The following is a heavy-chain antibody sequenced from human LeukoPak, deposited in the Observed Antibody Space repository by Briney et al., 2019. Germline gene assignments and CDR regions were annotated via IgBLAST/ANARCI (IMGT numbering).Heavy chain of an antibody. J-gene: IGHJ3*02. D-gene: IGHD6-19*01. V-gene: IGHV3-23*01. Sequence: GGSLRLSCAASGFTFSSYAMSWVRQAPGKGLEWVSAISGSGGSTYYADSVKGRFTISRDNSKNTLYLQMNSLRAEDTAVYYCARVPWLVRGLLDAFDIWGQGTMVTVSS. CDR1: GFTFSSYA. CDR3: ARVPWLVRGLLDAFDI. CDR2: ISGSGGST.